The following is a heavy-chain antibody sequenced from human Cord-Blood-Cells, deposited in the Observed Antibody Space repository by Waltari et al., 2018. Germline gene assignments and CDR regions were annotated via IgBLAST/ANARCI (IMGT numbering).Heavy chain of an antibody. CDR2: INPNSGCT. V-gene: IGHV1-2*02. CDR3: ASLEEGDPYPGDFFDY. J-gene: IGHJ4*02. Sequence: QVQLVQSGAEVKKPGASVKVSCKASGYTFTGYYMHWVRQAPGQGLEWMGWINPNSGCTNYAQKFQGRVTMTRDTSISTAYMELSRLRSDDTAVYYCASLEEGDPYPGDFFDYWGQGTLVTVSS. CDR1: GYTFTGYY. D-gene: IGHD3-16*01.